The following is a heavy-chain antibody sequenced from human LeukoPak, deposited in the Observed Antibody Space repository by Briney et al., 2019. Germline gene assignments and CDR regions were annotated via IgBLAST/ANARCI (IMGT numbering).Heavy chain of an antibody. D-gene: IGHD3-3*01. CDR1: GYTFTSYG. V-gene: IGHV1-46*01. CDR2: INPSGGST. J-gene: IGHJ4*02. Sequence: ASVKVSCKASGYTFTSYGISWVRQAPGQGLEWMGIINPSGGSTSYAQKFQGRVTMTRDTSTSTVYMELSSLRSEDTAVYYCARDPPHTYYDFWSGYLPPRYYFDYWGQGTLVTVSS. CDR3: ARDPPHTYYDFWSGYLPPRYYFDY.